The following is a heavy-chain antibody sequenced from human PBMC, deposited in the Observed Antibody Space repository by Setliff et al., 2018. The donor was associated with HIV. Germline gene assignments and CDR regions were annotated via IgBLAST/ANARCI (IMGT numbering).Heavy chain of an antibody. J-gene: IGHJ6*02. D-gene: IGHD4-4*01. CDR1: GYNFTSYA. V-gene: IGHV1-3*04. CDR2: INTGNGNT. Sequence: ASVKVSCKASGYNFTSYAMHWVRQAPGQRLEWMGWINTGNGNTKYSQRFQGRVTITRDTSASTAYMELSSLRSEDTAMYYCARDSGDDYSDYYYYGMDVWGQGTTVTVS. CDR3: ARDSGDDYSDYYYYGMDV.